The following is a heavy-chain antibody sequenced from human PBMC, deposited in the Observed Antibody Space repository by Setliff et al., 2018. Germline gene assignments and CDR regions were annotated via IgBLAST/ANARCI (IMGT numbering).Heavy chain of an antibody. J-gene: IGHJ4*02. V-gene: IGHV1-3*01. CDR2: INGVNGNT. CDR1: GSTFTAYD. CDR3: ARGQTVGPNSGKDY. D-gene: IGHD1-26*01. Sequence: GSVQVSCKASGSTFTAYDIHWMRQAPGQSLEWMGWINGVNGNTKYSQNFQGRVTFTSDTSANTAFMELSSLRSEDSSMYYCARGQTVGPNSGKDYWGQGTPVTV.